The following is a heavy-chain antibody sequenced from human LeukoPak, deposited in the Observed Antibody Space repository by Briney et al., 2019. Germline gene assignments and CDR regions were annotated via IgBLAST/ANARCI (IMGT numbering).Heavy chain of an antibody. J-gene: IGHJ4*02. CDR2: IYYSGST. V-gene: IGHV4-59*01. Sequence: PSETLSLTCTVSGGSISSYYWSWTRQPPGKGLEWIGYIYYSGSTNYNPSLKSRVTISVDTSKNQFSLKLSSVTAADTAMYYCAGRDGYNYSFDYWGQGTLVTVSS. CDR3: AGRDGYNYSFDY. D-gene: IGHD5-24*01. CDR1: GGSISSYY.